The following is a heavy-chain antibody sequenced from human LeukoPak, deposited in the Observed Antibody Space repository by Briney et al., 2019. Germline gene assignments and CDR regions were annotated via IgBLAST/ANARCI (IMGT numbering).Heavy chain of an antibody. J-gene: IGHJ4*02. V-gene: IGHV4-38-2*02. CDR2: VYRTGNA. CDR1: GYSISSGYC. Sequence: PSETLSLTCSVSGYSISSGYCWGWIRQPPGKGLEWIGVVYRTGNAYYNPSLKSRVTISIDTSKNQFSLNLTSVTAADTAVHFCAKARGYGSGYFEYWGQGILVPVSS. CDR3: AKARGYGSGYFEY. D-gene: IGHD3-10*01.